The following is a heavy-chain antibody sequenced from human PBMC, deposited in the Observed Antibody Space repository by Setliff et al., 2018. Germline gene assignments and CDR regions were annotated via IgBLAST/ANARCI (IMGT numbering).Heavy chain of an antibody. CDR3: GRGRFYYDDNDFS. CDR1: GGSISSGTNY. J-gene: IGHJ4*02. CDR2: IDPSGNT. Sequence: SETLSLTCTVSGGSISSGTNYWSWIRQPAGRGLEWIGHIDPSGNTNYQPSLKSRVTISTDASKNQFSLTLTSVTAADTAMYYCGRGRFYYDDNDFSWGQGTLVTVSS. V-gene: IGHV4-61*09. D-gene: IGHD3-22*01.